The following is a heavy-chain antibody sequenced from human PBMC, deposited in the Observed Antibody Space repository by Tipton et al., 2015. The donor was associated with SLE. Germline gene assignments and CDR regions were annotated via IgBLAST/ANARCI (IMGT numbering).Heavy chain of an antibody. D-gene: IGHD6-6*01. CDR1: GGSFSGYY. J-gene: IGHJ4*02. Sequence: TLSLTCAVYGGSFSGYYWSWIRQPPGKGLEWIGEINHSGSTNYNPSLKSRVTMSVDTSKNQFSLKLSSVTAADTAGYYFARGRGSSSSGHYWGQGTLVTVSS. V-gene: IGHV4-34*01. CDR3: ARGRGSSSSGHY. CDR2: INHSGST.